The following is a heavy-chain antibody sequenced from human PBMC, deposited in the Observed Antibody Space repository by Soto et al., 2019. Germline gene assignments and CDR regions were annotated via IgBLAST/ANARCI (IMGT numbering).Heavy chain of an antibody. CDR2: IYPGDSDT. CDR3: ARLSYYPATYYDFWSGDNYYGMDV. Sequence: PGEPKKNSCKGSGYSFTSYWIGWVRQMPGKGLEWMGIIYPGDSDTRYSPSFQGQVTISADKSISTAYLQWSSLKASDTAMYYCARLSYYPATYYDFWSGDNYYGMDVWGQGTTVTVSS. D-gene: IGHD3-3*01. J-gene: IGHJ6*02. V-gene: IGHV5-51*01. CDR1: GYSFTSYW.